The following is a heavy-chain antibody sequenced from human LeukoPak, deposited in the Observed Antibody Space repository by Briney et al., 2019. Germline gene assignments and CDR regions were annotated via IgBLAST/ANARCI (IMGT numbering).Heavy chain of an antibody. CDR1: GYTFTGHH. D-gene: IGHD3-10*01. J-gene: IGHJ5*02. Sequence: ASVKVSCKASGYTFTGHHIHWVRQAPGQVLEWMGWINPNSGGTNFGPKFHGRVSMTRDTSVNTVYMELSSLRSDDTAVYYCARGDKKENLSGPSGYFDPWGQGTLVTVSS. CDR2: INPNSGGT. V-gene: IGHV1-2*02. CDR3: ARGDKKENLSGPSGYFDP.